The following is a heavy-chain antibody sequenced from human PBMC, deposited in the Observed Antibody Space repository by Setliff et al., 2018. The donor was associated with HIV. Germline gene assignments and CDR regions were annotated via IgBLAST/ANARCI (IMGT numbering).Heavy chain of an antibody. CDR1: GGSFSGYY. V-gene: IGHV4-34*01. CDR2: SNHSGST. CDR3: ARGPVYSSTIDY. Sequence: ASETLSLTCVVYGGSFSGYYWSWIRQPPGKGLEWIGESNHSGSTNYNPSLKSRVTISVDTSKRKFSLKLSSVTAADTAVFYCARGPVYSSTIDYWGQGTLVTVSS. J-gene: IGHJ4*02. D-gene: IGHD6-13*01.